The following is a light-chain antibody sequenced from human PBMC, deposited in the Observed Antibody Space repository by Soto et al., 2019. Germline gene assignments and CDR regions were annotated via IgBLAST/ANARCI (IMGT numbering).Light chain of an antibody. CDR3: QQYGSSGT. Sequence: VMTQSPATLSLSPGEGATLSCRASQSVSSKLVWYQQKPGQAPRLLIYGASNRATGIPDRFSGSGSGTDFTLTISRLEPEDFAVYYCQQYGSSGTFGQGTKVDIK. CDR1: QSVSSK. CDR2: GAS. J-gene: IGKJ1*01. V-gene: IGKV3-20*01.